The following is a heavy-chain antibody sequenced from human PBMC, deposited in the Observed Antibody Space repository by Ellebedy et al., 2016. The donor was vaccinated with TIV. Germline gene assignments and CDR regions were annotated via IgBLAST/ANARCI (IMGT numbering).Heavy chain of an antibody. V-gene: IGHV4-59*08. CDR3: ARARGQYLYGSGSYFTN. CDR2: IYYSGGA. Sequence: MPSETLSLTCTVSGDSISSYYWSWIRQPPGKGLEWIGHIYYSGGAKYNPSLKSRVTISVDTSKNQFSLKLTSVTAADTAVYYCARARGQYLYGSGSYFTNWGQGEVVTVSS. J-gene: IGHJ4*02. CDR1: GDSISSYY. D-gene: IGHD3-10*01.